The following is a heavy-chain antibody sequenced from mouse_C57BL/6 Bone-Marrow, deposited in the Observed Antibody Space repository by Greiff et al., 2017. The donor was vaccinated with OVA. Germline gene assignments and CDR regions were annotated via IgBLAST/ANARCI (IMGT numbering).Heavy chain of an antibody. J-gene: IGHJ2*01. CDR1: GFTFSSYG. Sequence: EVKLVESGGDLVKPGGSLKLSCAASGFTFSSYGMSWVRQTPDKRLEWVATISSGGSYTYYPDSVKGRFTISRDNAKNTLYLQMSSLKSEDTAMYYCARQHYYGSSYDMYYFDYWGQGTTLTVSS. CDR2: ISSGGSYT. D-gene: IGHD1-1*01. CDR3: ARQHYYGSSYDMYYFDY. V-gene: IGHV5-6*02.